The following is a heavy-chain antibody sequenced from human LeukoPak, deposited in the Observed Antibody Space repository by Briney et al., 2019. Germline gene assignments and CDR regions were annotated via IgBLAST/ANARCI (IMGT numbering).Heavy chain of an antibody. CDR3: ARLERQLAPVDY. CDR1: GFTFNEFG. Sequence: PGGSLRLSCAASGFTFNEFGVHWVRQAPGQGLEWVALIWYDGSNKYYADSVKGRFTISRANAKNSLYLQMNSLRAEDTAMYYRARLERQLAPVDYWGQGTLVTVSS. V-gene: IGHV3-33*01. J-gene: IGHJ4*02. CDR2: IWYDGSNK. D-gene: IGHD6-6*01.